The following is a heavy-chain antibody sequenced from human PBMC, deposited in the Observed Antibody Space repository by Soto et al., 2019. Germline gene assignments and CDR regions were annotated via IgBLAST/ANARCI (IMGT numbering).Heavy chain of an antibody. CDR2: ISWDGGST. J-gene: IGHJ4*02. D-gene: IGHD3-10*01. CDR1: GFTFDDYT. V-gene: IGHV3-43*01. Sequence: EVQLVESGGVVVQPGGSLRLSCAASGFTFDDYTMHWVRQAPGKGLEWVSLISWDGGSTYYADSVKGRFTISRDNITTSLYLQMNSLRTEDTALYYCAKGDWGLCCGELNLAYWGQGPLVTVSS. CDR3: AKGDWGLCCGELNLAY.